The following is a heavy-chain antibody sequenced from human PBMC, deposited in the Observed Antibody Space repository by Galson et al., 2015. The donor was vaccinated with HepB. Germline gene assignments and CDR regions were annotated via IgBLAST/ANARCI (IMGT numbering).Heavy chain of an antibody. CDR2: ISYDGSNK. J-gene: IGHJ4*02. Sequence: SLRLSCAASGFTFSSYAMHWVRQAPGKGLEWVAVISYDGSNKYYADSVKGRFTISRDNSKNTLYLQMNSLRAEDTAVYYCARFCSSTSCYVAGFDYWGQGTLVTVSS. D-gene: IGHD2-2*01. V-gene: IGHV3-30-3*01. CDR1: GFTFSSYA. CDR3: ARFCSSTSCYVAGFDY.